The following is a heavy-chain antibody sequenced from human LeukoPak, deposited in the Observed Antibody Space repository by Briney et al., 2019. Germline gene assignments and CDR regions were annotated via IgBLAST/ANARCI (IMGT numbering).Heavy chain of an antibody. D-gene: IGHD1-26*01. J-gene: IGHJ4*02. CDR3: ARETYSGSGSYYGVVDY. CDR1: GGTFSSYA. CDR2: IIPIFGTA. V-gene: IGHV1-69*05. Sequence: PVKVSCKASGGTFSSYAISWVRQAPGQGLEWMGRIIPIFGTANYAQKFQGRVTITTDESTSTAYMELSSLRSEDTAVYYCARETYSGSGSYYGVVDYWGQGTLVTVSS.